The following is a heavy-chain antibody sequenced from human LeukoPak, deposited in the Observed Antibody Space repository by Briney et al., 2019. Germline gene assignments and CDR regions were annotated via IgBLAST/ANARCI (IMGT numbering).Heavy chain of an antibody. V-gene: IGHV4-59*12. D-gene: IGHD6-25*01. CDR2: IYDSGAT. CDR1: GGSIGNNY. Sequence: SETLSLTCSVSGGSIGNNYWNWIRQPPGKGLEWIANIYDSGATDYNPSLKSRVAISLDTSKNQFSLRLSSVTAADTAVYFCARGQFIAAANNWFDPWGQGTLVTVSS. J-gene: IGHJ5*02. CDR3: ARGQFIAAANNWFDP.